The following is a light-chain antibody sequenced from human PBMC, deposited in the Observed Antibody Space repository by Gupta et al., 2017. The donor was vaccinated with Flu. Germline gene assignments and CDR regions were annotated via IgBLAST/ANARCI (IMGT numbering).Light chain of an antibody. CDR1: QSVSRSY. J-gene: IGKJ2*03. V-gene: IGKV3-20*01. CDR2: GAS. CDR3: QQYGSSPPYS. Sequence: EIVLTQSPGTLSLSPGERATLSCRASQSVSRSYLAWYKQKPGQAPRLLIYGASSRDTGIPDRFSGSGFGTDFTLTISRREPEDFAVYYCQQYGSSPPYSFGQGTKLEIK.